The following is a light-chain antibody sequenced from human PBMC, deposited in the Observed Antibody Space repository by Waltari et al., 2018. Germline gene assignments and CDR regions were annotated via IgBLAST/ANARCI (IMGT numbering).Light chain of an antibody. Sequence: DIQMTQSPSTLSASVGERVTITCRTSQSISSWLAWYQQKPGKAPKLLIYKASSLERDGPSRFSGIGSGTEFTLTISSLQPDDFATFYCQHYSSYPPTFGGGTKVEIK. J-gene: IGKJ4*01. V-gene: IGKV1-5*03. CDR2: KAS. CDR1: QSISSW. CDR3: QHYSSYPPT.